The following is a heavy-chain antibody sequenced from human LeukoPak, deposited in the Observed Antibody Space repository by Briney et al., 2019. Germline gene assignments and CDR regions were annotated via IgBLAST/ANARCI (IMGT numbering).Heavy chain of an antibody. V-gene: IGHV4-59*01. CDR1: AASISDYY. Sequence: PETLSLTRTVSAASISDYYWSWIRQPPGKGLEWIGYIYHSGSTNYNPSLKSRVTISVDTSKNQFSLKLSSVTAADTAVYYCARGITIFGVVIQPYYYMDVWGKGTTVTVSS. D-gene: IGHD3-3*01. J-gene: IGHJ6*03. CDR3: ARGITIFGVVIQPYYYMDV. CDR2: IYHSGST.